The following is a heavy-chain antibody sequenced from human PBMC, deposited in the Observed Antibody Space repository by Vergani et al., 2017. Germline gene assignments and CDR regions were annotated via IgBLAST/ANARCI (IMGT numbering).Heavy chain of an antibody. D-gene: IGHD3-16*02. Sequence: QVQLVESGGGVVQPGRSLRLSCAASGFTFSSYAMHWVRQAPGKGLEWVAVISYDGSNKYYADSVKGRFTISRDNSKNTLYLQMNSLRAEDTAVYYCASEDRNYKYYMDVWGKGTTVTVSS. J-gene: IGHJ6*03. V-gene: IGHV3-30*04. CDR1: GFTFSSYA. CDR3: ASEDRNYKYYMDV. CDR2: ISYDGSNK.